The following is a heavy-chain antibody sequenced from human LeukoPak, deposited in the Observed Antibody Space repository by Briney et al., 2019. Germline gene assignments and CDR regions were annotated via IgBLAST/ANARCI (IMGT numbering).Heavy chain of an antibody. J-gene: IGHJ6*03. Sequence: ASVKVSCKASGYTLTSYYMHWVRQAPGQGLEWMGIINPSGGSTSYAQKFQGRVTMTRDMSTSTVYMELSSLRSEDTAVYYCARSGVGAYALYYMDVWGKGTTVTVSS. CDR2: INPSGGST. CDR3: ARSGVGAYALYYMDV. D-gene: IGHD1-26*01. V-gene: IGHV1-46*01. CDR1: GYTLTSYY.